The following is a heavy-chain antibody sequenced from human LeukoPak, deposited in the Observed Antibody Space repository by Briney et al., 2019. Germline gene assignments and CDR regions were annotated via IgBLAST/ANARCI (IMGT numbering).Heavy chain of an antibody. V-gene: IGHV3-33*01. CDR3: ATDLMVVVAATPALDV. J-gene: IGHJ6*02. Sequence: PGGSLRLSCAASGFTFSSYCMHWVRQAPGKGLEGVAVIWYDGSNKYYADSVKGRFTISRDNSKNTLYLQMNSLRAEDTAVYSCATDLMVVVAATPALDVWGQGTTVTVSS. CDR1: GFTFSSYC. D-gene: IGHD2-15*01. CDR2: IWYDGSNK.